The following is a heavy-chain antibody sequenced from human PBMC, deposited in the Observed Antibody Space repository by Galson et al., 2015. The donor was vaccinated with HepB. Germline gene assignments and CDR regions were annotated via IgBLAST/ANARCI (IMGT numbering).Heavy chain of an antibody. J-gene: IGHJ4*02. V-gene: IGHV3-23*01. Sequence: SLRLSCAASGFTFSSYAMSWVRQAPGKGLEWVSAISGSGGSTYYADSVKGRFTISRDNSKNTLYLQMNSLRAEDTAVYYCAKDRLPMIAAAGSFEPTPLDYWGQGTLVTVSS. CDR2: ISGSGGST. CDR3: AKDRLPMIAAAGSFEPTPLDY. D-gene: IGHD6-13*01. CDR1: GFTFSSYA.